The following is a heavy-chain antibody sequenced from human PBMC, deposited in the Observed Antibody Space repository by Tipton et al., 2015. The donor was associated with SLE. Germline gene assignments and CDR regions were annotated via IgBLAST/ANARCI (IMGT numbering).Heavy chain of an antibody. CDR1: GGSFSGYY. CDR2: INHSGST. CDR3: AGTYYGDYVWFDP. V-gene: IGHV4-34*01. Sequence: TLSLTCAVYGGSFSGYYWSWIRQPPGKGLEWIGEINHSGSTNYNPSLKSRVTLSVDTPKNQFSLKLSSVTAADTAVYYCAGTYYGDYVWFDPWGQGILVTVSS. J-gene: IGHJ5*02. D-gene: IGHD4-17*01.